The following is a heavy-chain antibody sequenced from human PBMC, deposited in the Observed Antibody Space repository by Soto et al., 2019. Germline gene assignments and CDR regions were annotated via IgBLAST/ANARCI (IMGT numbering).Heavy chain of an antibody. CDR2: INSDGSST. V-gene: IGHV3-74*01. D-gene: IGHD6-19*01. Sequence: PGGSLRLSCAASGFTFSSYWMHWVRQAPGKGLVWVSRINSDGSSTSYADSVKGRFTISRDNAKNTLYLQMNSLRAEDTAVYYCTNSSGWFDEAAFDIWGQGTMVTVSS. J-gene: IGHJ3*02. CDR3: TNSSGWFDEAAFDI. CDR1: GFTFSSYW.